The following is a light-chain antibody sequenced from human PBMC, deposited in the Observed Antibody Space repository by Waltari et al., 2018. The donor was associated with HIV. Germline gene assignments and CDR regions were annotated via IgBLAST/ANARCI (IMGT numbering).Light chain of an antibody. CDR1: SSTIGNYY. J-gene: IGLJ2*01. V-gene: IGLV1-47*01. Sequence: QSVLTQPPSASATPGQLVTLSCSVSSSTIGNYYLYWYQQPPGATPKVLIFRNNRRPSGVPDRFSGSKSGTSASLAISGLRSEDEADYYCATWDDSLSGVVFGGGTKLTVL. CDR2: RNN. CDR3: ATWDDSLSGVV.